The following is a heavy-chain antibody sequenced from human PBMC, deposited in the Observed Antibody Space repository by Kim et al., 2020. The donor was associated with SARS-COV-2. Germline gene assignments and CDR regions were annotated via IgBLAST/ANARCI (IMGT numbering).Heavy chain of an antibody. V-gene: IGHV1-69*04. CDR2: IIPILGIA. J-gene: IGHJ3*02. Sequence: SVKVSCKASGGTFSSYAISWVRQAPGQGLEWMGRIIPILGIANYAQKFQGRVTITADKSTSTAYMELSSLRSKDTAVYYCAREMPVLEWFRDQQPEDAFDIWGQGTMVTVSS. CDR3: AREMPVLEWFRDQQPEDAFDI. CDR1: GGTFSSYA. D-gene: IGHD3-3*01.